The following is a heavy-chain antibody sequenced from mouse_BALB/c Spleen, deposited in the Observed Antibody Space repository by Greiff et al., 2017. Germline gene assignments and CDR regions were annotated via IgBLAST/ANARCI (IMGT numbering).Heavy chain of an antibody. Sequence: VQLQQSGAELVKPGASVKLSCTASGFNIKDTYMHWVKQRPEQGLEWIGRIDPANGNTKYDPKFQGKATITADTSSNTAYLQLSSLTSEDTAVYYCARGTTATVFDYWGQGTTLTVSS. CDR3: ARGTTATVFDY. CDR1: GFNIKDTY. CDR2: IDPANGNT. V-gene: IGHV14-3*02. J-gene: IGHJ2*01. D-gene: IGHD1-2*01.